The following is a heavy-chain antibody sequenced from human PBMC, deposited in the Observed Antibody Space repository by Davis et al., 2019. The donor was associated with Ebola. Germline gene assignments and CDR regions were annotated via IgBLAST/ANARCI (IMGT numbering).Heavy chain of an antibody. CDR3: ARGKLGSGYPGVGFDP. V-gene: IGHV1-18*01. J-gene: IGHJ5*02. Sequence: ASVKVSCKASGYTFTSYGISWVRQAPGQGLEWMGWISAYNGNTNYAQKLQGRVTMTTDTSTSTAYMELRSLRSDDTAVYYCARGKLGSGYPGVGFDPWGQGTLVTVSS. D-gene: IGHD3-3*01. CDR1: GYTFTSYG. CDR2: ISAYNGNT.